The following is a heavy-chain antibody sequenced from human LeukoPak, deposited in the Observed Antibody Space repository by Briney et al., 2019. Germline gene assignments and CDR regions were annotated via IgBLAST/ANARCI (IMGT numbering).Heavy chain of an antibody. CDR1: GYTFARYA. CDR2: INMYTANP. D-gene: IGHD3-16*01. J-gene: IGHJ4*02. CDR3: ARHDNDDDFDY. V-gene: IGHV7-4-1*02. Sequence: ASVKVSCKASGYTFARYAINWLRQAPGQGLEWMGWINMYTANPAYAQGFTERFVFSLDTSVTTAYLQISNLKTEDTAVYYCARHDNDDDFDYWGQGTLVTVSS.